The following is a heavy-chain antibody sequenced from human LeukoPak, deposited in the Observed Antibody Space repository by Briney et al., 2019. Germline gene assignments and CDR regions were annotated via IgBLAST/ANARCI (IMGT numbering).Heavy chain of an antibody. D-gene: IGHD3-22*01. J-gene: IGHJ4*02. CDR3: ARVLRSVPPSSSGYYY. CDR1: GYTFTSYG. CDR2: ISAYNGNT. V-gene: IGHV1-18*01. Sequence: GASVKVSCKASGYTFTSYGISWVRQAPGQGLEWMGWISAYNGNTNYAQKLQGRVTMTTDTFTSTAYMELRSLRSDDTAVYYCARVLRSVPPSSSGYYYWGQGTLVTVSS.